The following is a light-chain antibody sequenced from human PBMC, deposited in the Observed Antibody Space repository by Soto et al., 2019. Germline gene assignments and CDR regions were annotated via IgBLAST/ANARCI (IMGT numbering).Light chain of an antibody. J-gene: IGLJ1*01. V-gene: IGLV2-14*01. Sequence: QSALAQPSSVSGSPGQSITISCTGTSTDVGGYNYVSWYQHQPGKGPKLIIYEVSNRPSGVSDRFSGSKSGNKASLIISNLEAEDESDYYCGSYTSTDTPFVFGTGTKVTVL. CDR1: STDVGGYNY. CDR3: GSYTSTDTPFV. CDR2: EVS.